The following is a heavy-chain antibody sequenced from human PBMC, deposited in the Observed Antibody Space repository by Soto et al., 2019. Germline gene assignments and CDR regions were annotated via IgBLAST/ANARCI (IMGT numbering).Heavy chain of an antibody. Sequence: PGGSLRLSCAASGFTFSIYGMHWVRQAPGKGLEWVAVIWNDGSNKYYLDSVKGRFTISRDNSKNTLYLQMNSLKTEDTAVYYCTRPKNELRFYSYNGIDVWGQGTTVTVSS. V-gene: IGHV3-33*01. CDR2: IWNDGSNK. D-gene: IGHD5-12*01. J-gene: IGHJ6*02. CDR3: TRPKNELRFYSYNGIDV. CDR1: GFTFSIYG.